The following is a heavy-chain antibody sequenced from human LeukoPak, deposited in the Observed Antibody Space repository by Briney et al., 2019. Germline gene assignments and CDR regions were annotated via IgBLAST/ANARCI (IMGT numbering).Heavy chain of an antibody. CDR2: IRYDGSNK. Sequence: GGSLRLSCAASGFTFSSYGMHWVRQAPGKGLEWVAFIRYDGSNKYYADSVKGRFTISRDNSKNTLHLQMNSLRAEDTAVYYCAKGWATIDEAFDYWGQGTLVTVSS. J-gene: IGHJ4*02. CDR3: AKGWATIDEAFDY. CDR1: GFTFSSYG. V-gene: IGHV3-30*02. D-gene: IGHD5-12*01.